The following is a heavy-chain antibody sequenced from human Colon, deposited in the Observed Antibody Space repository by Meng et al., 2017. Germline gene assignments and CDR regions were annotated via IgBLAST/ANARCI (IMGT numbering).Heavy chain of an antibody. CDR3: ARAQRGYDILTGYYQDNWFDP. D-gene: IGHD3-9*01. Sequence: QVQLVQSGAEVKKPGASVKVSCKASGYTFTSYDINWVRQATGQGLEWMGWMNPNSGNTGYAQKFQGRVTMTRNTSISTAYMELSSPRSEDTAVYYCARAQRGYDILTGYYQDNWFDPWGQGTLVTVSS. J-gene: IGHJ5*02. V-gene: IGHV1-8*01. CDR2: MNPNSGNT. CDR1: GYTFTSYD.